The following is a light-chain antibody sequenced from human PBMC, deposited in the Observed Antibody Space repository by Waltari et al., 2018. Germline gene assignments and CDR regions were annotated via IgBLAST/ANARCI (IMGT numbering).Light chain of an antibody. V-gene: IGKV1-27*01. Sequence: DIQMTQSPSSLSASVGDRVTITCRVSQGISNYLAWYQQTPGKVPKLLIYAASTLQSGVPSRFRGSGSGTDFTLTISSLQPEDVATYYCQKYDSVPFTFGPGTKVDI. CDR1: QGISNY. J-gene: IGKJ3*01. CDR2: AAS. CDR3: QKYDSVPFT.